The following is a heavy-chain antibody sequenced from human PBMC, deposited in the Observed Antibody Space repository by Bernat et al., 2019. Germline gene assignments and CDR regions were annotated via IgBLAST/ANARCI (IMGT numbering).Heavy chain of an antibody. D-gene: IGHD4-23*01. CDR3: ARHSGGNEDASQI. CDR1: GYSCTSYW. J-gene: IGHJ3*02. V-gene: IGHV5-10-1*03. CDR2: IDPGDPYT. Sequence: EVQLVQSGAEGKKRGESLRISCKGSGYSCTSYWISWVRQMPGKGLEWMGRIDPGDPYTNDSPYFEDPGTSSADKSISTGYLQWGSLKAWDTAMYSCARHSGGNEDASQIWGQVKMVTLSS.